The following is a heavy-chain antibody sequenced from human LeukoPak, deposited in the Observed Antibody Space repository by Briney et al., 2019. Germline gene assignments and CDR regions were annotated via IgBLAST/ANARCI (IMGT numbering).Heavy chain of an antibody. CDR1: GYTFTGHY. V-gene: IGHV1-2*02. Sequence: ASVKVSCKASGYTFTGHYMHWVRQAPGQGLEWMGWINPNSGGTNYAQKFQGRVTMTRDTSISTAYMELSRLRSDDTAVYYCARDLVSSSWYGDFDYWGQGTLVTVSS. J-gene: IGHJ4*02. CDR2: INPNSGGT. CDR3: ARDLVSSSWYGDFDY. D-gene: IGHD6-13*01.